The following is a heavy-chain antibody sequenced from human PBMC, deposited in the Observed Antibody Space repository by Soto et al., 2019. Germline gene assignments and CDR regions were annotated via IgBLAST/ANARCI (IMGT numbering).Heavy chain of an antibody. J-gene: IGHJ6*02. V-gene: IGHV3-33*01. CDR2: IWYDGSNK. D-gene: IGHD3-16*01. CDR1: GFTFSSYG. CDR3: ARNPRNYGILYYYYYGMDV. Sequence: PGGSLRLSCAASGFTFSSYGMHWVRQAPGKGLEWVAVIWYDGSNKYYADSVKGRFTISRDNSKNTLYLQMNSLRAEDTAVYYCARNPRNYGILYYYYYGMDVWGQGTTVTVSS.